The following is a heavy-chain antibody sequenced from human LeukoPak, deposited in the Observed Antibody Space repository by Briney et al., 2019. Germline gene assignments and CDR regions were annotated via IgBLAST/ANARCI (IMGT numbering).Heavy chain of an antibody. CDR1: GYSFTSYW. D-gene: IGHD2-15*01. V-gene: IGHV5-51*01. CDR2: IYPGDSDT. Sequence: GESLKISCKGSGYSFTSYWIGWVRQMPGKGLEWMGIIYPGDSDTRYNPSFQGQVTISADKSISTAYLQWSSLKASDTAMYYCARGYCSGGSCYKYYYYYYMDVWGKGTTVTVSS. J-gene: IGHJ6*03. CDR3: ARGYCSGGSCYKYYYYYYMDV.